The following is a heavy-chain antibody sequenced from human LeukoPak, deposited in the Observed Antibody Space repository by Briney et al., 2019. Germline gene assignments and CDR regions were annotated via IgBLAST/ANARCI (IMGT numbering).Heavy chain of an antibody. V-gene: IGHV3-33*01. CDR1: GFTFSNYG. CDR3: ARGNGGNSYFDF. J-gene: IGHJ4*02. Sequence: PGRSLRLSCAASGFTFSNYGMHWVRQAPGKGLEWVAVIWYDGSNKYYADSVKGRFTIPRDNSKNALYLQMNSLRAEDTAVYYCARGNGGNSYFDFWAQGTLVIVSS. CDR2: IWYDGSNK. D-gene: IGHD4-23*01.